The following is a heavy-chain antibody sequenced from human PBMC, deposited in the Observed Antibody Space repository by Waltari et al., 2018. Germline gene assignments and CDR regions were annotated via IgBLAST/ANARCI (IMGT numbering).Heavy chain of an antibody. D-gene: IGHD4-17*01. J-gene: IGHJ3*01. V-gene: IGHV3-23*01. CDR2: LSAGGSGT. CDR1: GLSFSDYA. CDR3: AKDKSGIYGPFHAFDV. Sequence: EVHLLESGGGLVQPGGSLRLSCAASGLSFSDYAMSWVRQAPGKGLEWVSTLSAGGSGTDYADSVKGRFTISRDSPKNTVYLQMTSLRVEDTARYFCAKDKSGIYGPFHAFDVWGRGTMVTVSS.